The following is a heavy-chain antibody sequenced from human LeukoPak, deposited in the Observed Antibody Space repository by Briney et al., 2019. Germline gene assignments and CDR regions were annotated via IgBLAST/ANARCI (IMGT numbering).Heavy chain of an antibody. V-gene: IGHV1-69*13. Sequence: SVKVSCKASGGTFISYAISWVRQAPGHGLEWMGGIIPIFGTANYAQKFQGRVTITADESTSTAYMELSSLRSEDTAVYYCASAPPAYCTNGVCYPDYWGQGTLVTVSS. CDR1: GGTFISYA. CDR2: IIPIFGTA. D-gene: IGHD2-8*01. CDR3: ASAPPAYCTNGVCYPDY. J-gene: IGHJ4*02.